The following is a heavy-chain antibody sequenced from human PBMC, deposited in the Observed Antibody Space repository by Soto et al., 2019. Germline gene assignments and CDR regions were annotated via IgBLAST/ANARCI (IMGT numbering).Heavy chain of an antibody. CDR1: GYTFTGYY. CDR3: AADLSNRDYSAY. CDR2: INPNSGGT. D-gene: IGHD3-16*02. V-gene: IGHV1-2*04. J-gene: IGHJ4*02. Sequence: SVKVSCKASGYTFTGYYMHWVRQAPGQGLEWMGWINPNSGGTNYAQKFRGWVTITRDMSTSTAYMELSSLRSEDTAVYYCAADLSNRDYSAYWGQGTLVTVSS.